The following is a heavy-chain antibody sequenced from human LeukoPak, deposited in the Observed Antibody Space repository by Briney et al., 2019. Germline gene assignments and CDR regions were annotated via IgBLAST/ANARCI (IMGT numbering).Heavy chain of an antibody. CDR2: MNPNSGNT. V-gene: IGHV1-8*01. Sequence: ASVKVSCKAPGYTFTSYDINWVRQATGQGLEWMGWMNPNSGNTGYAQKFQGRVTMTRNTSISTAYMELSSLRSEDTAVYYCARGSGIAARPRYWFDPWGQGTLVTVSS. J-gene: IGHJ5*02. D-gene: IGHD6-6*01. CDR3: ARGSGIAARPRYWFDP. CDR1: GYTFTSYD.